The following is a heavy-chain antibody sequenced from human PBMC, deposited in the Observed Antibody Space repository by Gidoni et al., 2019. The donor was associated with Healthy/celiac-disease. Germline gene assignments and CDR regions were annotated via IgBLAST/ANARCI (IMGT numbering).Heavy chain of an antibody. V-gene: IGHV3-30-3*01. Sequence: QVQLVESGGGVVQPGRSLRLSCAASGFTFSSHSMHWVRQAPGKGLEWVAVISYDGSNKYSAASVKGRFTISRDNSKNTLYLQMNSLRAEDTAVYYCARDRSGKGPYYYYYYMDVWGKGTTVTVSS. CDR2: ISYDGSNK. CDR3: ARDRSGKGPYYYYYYMDV. J-gene: IGHJ6*03. D-gene: IGHD5-12*01. CDR1: GFTFSSHS.